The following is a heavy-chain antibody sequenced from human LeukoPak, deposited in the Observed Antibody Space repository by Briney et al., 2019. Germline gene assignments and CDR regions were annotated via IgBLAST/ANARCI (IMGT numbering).Heavy chain of an antibody. D-gene: IGHD3/OR15-3a*01. V-gene: IGHV4-39*01. J-gene: IGHJ3*02. CDR2: IYYSGST. CDR3: ARHGRPDWALTPNDAFDI. CDR1: GGSISSSSYY. Sequence: PSETLSLTCTVSGGSISSSSYYCGWIRQPPGKGLEWIGCIYYSGSTYYNPSLKSRVTISVDTSKKQFSLKLSYVTAADTAVYYCARHGRPDWALTPNDAFDIWGQGTMVTVSS.